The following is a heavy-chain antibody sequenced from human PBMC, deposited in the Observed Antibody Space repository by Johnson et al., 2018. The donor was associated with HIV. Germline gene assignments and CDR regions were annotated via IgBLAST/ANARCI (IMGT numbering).Heavy chain of an antibody. CDR3: AKGSYYDSRTYGYAFDI. CDR2: ISGSGGST. J-gene: IGHJ3*02. D-gene: IGHD3-22*01. CDR1: GFILSSYA. V-gene: IGHV3-23*04. Sequence: VQLVESGGGVVQPGRSLRLSCVASGFILSSYAMSWVRQAPGKGLEWVSAISGSGGSTYYADSVKGRFTISRDNSKNTLYLQTNSLRAEDTAVYYCAKGSYYDSRTYGYAFDIWGQGTMVTVSS.